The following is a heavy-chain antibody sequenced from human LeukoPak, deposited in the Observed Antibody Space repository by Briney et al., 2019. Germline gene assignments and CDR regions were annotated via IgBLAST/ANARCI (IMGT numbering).Heavy chain of an antibody. V-gene: IGHV4-34*01. CDR2: INHSGST. CDR3: ATASWGHNWFDP. Sequence: SETLSLTCAVYGGSFSGYYWSWIRQPPGKGLEWIGEINHSGSTNYNPSLKSRVTISVDTSKNQFSLKLSSVTAADTAAYYCATASWGHNWFDPWGQGTLVTVSS. CDR1: GGSFSGYY. D-gene: IGHD3-16*01. J-gene: IGHJ5*02.